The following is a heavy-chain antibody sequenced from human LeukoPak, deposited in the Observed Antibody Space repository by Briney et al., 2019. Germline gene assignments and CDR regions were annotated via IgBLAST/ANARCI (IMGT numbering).Heavy chain of an antibody. CDR1: GSSISSYY. J-gene: IGHJ3*02. CDR3: ARGGSGISNAFDI. CDR2: LYYSGST. D-gene: IGHD3-10*01. V-gene: IGHV4-59*01. Sequence: SETLSLTCSVSGSSISSYYWSWIRQPPGKGLDWIGYLYYSGSTNSNPSLKSRVTMSVDTSKNQFSLKLRSVTAADTAAYYCARGGSGISNAFDIWGQGTMVTVSS.